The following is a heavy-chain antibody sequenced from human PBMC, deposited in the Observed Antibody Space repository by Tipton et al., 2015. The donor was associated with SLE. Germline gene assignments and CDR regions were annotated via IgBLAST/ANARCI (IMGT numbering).Heavy chain of an antibody. CDR3: AGPGSRLVYYLDV. CDR1: GFTFSSYE. V-gene: IGHV3-66*02. J-gene: IGHJ6*03. D-gene: IGHD6-19*01. Sequence: SLRLSCAASGFTFSSYEMNWVRQAPGKGLEWVSIIYSGGNTYYAESVKGRFTISGDNSKSTVYLQMNSLRVEDTAVYYCAGPGSRLVYYLDVWGKGTTVTVSS. CDR2: IYSGGNT.